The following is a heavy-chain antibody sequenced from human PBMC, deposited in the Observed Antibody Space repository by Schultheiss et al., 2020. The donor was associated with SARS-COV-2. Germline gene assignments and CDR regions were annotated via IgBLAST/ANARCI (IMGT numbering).Heavy chain of an antibody. V-gene: IGHV4-59*08. Sequence: SETLSLTCTVSGGSISSYYWSWIRQPPGKGLEWIGHVYYSGNTDYNPTLKSRVTISIETSKNQFSLRLTSVTAADTAVYYCARQENSGFYIWFDPWGQGTLVTVSS. D-gene: IGHD3-22*01. CDR2: VYYSGNT. CDR1: GGSISSYY. J-gene: IGHJ5*02. CDR3: ARQENSGFYIWFDP.